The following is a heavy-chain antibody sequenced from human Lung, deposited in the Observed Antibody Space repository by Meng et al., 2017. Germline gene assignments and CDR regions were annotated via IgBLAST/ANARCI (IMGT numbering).Heavy chain of an antibody. D-gene: IGHD6-13*01. CDR3: ARDEDISAAGKLFGDY. CDR1: GYNFPDYY. V-gene: IGHV1-2*06. CDR2: IDPKSGDT. J-gene: IGHJ4*02. Sequence: GPLVQPGAEVKRPGVSVKVSCKPSGYNFPDYYIHWVRLAPGQGLEWMGHIDPKSGDTRYAQKFQGRVTMTGDTSIGTAYMELTGLRSDDTALYYCARDEDISAAGKLFGDYWGQGTLVTVSS.